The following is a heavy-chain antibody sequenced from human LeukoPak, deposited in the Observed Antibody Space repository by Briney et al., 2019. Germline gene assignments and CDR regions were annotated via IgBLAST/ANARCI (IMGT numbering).Heavy chain of an antibody. CDR2: IYHSGST. V-gene: IGHV4-38-2*02. Sequence: SETLSLTCTVSGYSISSGYYWGWIRQPPGKGLEWIGSIYHSGSTYYNPSLKSRVTISVDTSKNQFSLKLSSVTAADTAVYYCARVESMDSSGRNGGFDYWGQGTLVTVSS. J-gene: IGHJ4*02. D-gene: IGHD3-22*01. CDR1: GYSISSGYY. CDR3: ARVESMDSSGRNGGFDY.